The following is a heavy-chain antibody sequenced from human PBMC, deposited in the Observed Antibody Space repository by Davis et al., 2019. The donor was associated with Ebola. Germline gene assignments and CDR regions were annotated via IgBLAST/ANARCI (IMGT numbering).Heavy chain of an antibody. CDR3: ARDLRYDSSGYSGYYGMDV. CDR2: ISGSGSTI. Sequence: PGGSLRLSCAASGFTFSSYEMNWVRQAPGRGLEWVSYISGSGSTIYYADSVKGRFTISRDNAKNSLYLQMNSLRAEDTTVYYCARDLRYDSSGYSGYYGMDVWGQGTTVTVSS. V-gene: IGHV3-48*03. J-gene: IGHJ6*02. CDR1: GFTFSSYE. D-gene: IGHD3-22*01.